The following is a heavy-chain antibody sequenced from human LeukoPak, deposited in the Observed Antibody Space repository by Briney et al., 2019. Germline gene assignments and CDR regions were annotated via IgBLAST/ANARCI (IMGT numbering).Heavy chain of an antibody. V-gene: IGHV3-30*02. D-gene: IGHD1-26*01. J-gene: IGHJ4*02. CDR1: GFTFSSYG. CDR2: IRYDGSNK. CDR3: AKKQGIVGATSVLDY. Sequence: PGGSLRLSCAASGFTFSSYGMHWVRQAPGKGLEWVAFIRYDGSNKYYADSVKGRFTISRDNSKNTLYLQMNSLRAEDTAVYYCAKKQGIVGATSVLDYWGQGTLVTVSS.